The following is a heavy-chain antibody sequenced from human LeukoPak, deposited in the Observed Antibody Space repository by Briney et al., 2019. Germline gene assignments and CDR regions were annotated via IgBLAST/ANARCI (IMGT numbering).Heavy chain of an antibody. CDR3: ARGYYYDSSAGGFDY. CDR2: IPYDGSNK. V-gene: IGHV3-30-3*01. J-gene: IGHJ4*02. D-gene: IGHD3-22*01. Sequence: GGSLRLSCAASGFTFSSYAMHWVRQAPGKGLEWVAVIPYDGSNKYYADSVKGRFTISRDNSKNTLYLQMNSLRAEDTAVYYCARGYYYDSSAGGFDYWGQGTLVTVSS. CDR1: GFTFSSYA.